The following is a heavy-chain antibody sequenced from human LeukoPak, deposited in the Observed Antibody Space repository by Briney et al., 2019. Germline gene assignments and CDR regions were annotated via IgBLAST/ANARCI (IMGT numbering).Heavy chain of an antibody. J-gene: IGHJ4*02. CDR2: ISGSGSST. V-gene: IGHV3-23*01. CDR1: GFTFSSYA. D-gene: IGHD2-2*01. CDR3: AKTSARGYQIDY. Sequence: GGSLRLSCAASGFTFSSYAMSWVRQPPGKGLEWVSAISGSGSSTYYADSVKGRFTISRDNSKNTLYLQMKSLRAEDTAIYYCAKTSARGYQIDYWGQGTLVTVSS.